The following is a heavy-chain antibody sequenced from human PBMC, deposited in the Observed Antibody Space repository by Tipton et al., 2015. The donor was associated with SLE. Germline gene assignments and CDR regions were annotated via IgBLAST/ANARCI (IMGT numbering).Heavy chain of an antibody. J-gene: IGHJ4*02. CDR3: ARGGQQRADY. V-gene: IGHV3-11*04. CDR1: GFTFSDYY. CDR2: ISTGSGTTI. D-gene: IGHD6-25*01. Sequence: SLRLSCAASGFTFSDYYMSWIRQAPGKGLEWVSYISTGSGTTIYYADSVKGRFTISRDNARNSLYLQMNSLRVEDTAVYYCARGGQQRADYWGQGTLVTVSS.